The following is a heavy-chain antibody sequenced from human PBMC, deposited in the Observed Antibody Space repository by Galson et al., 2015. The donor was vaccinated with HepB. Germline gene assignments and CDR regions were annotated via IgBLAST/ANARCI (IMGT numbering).Heavy chain of an antibody. V-gene: IGHV1-2*04. CDR3: ARDPHHYDSNGAWITKFDY. D-gene: IGHD3-22*01. CDR1: GYTFTDYY. Sequence: QSGAEVKKPGASVKVSCKASGYTFTDYYLHWLRQAPGQGLEWMGWINPDIGDTKHAQKFQGWVTMTRDTSINTASMELTRLTSDDTAVYFCARDPHHYDSNGAWITKFDYWGQGTLATVSS. CDR2: INPDIGDT. J-gene: IGHJ4*02.